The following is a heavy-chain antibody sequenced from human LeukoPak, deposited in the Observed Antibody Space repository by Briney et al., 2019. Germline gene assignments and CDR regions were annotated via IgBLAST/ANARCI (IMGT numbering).Heavy chain of an antibody. CDR3: VSGGAVPAANPLHYYYYGMDV. D-gene: IGHD2-2*01. CDR2: IYHSGST. Sequence: TSETLSLTCAVSGGSISSGRYSWSCIRQPPGKGLESNGYIYHSGSTYYNPTLKSRVTISVDRSKNQFSLKLSFVTAADTAVYYCVSGGAVPAANPLHYYYYGMDVWGKGTTVTVSS. V-gene: IGHV4-30-2*01. J-gene: IGHJ6*04. CDR1: GGSISSGRYS.